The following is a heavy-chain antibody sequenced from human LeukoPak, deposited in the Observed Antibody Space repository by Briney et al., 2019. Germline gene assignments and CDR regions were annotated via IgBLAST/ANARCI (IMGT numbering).Heavy chain of an antibody. D-gene: IGHD3-10*01. CDR2: ISSSSSYI. V-gene: IGHV3-21*01. CDR3: ASEYYYGSGSYWFDP. CDR1: GFTFSSYS. J-gene: IGHJ5*02. Sequence: GGSLRLSCAASGFTFSSYSMTWVRQAPGKGLGWVSSISSSSSYIYYADSVKGRFTISRDNAKNSLYLQMNSLRAEDTAVYYCASEYYYGSGSYWFDPWGQGTLVTVSS.